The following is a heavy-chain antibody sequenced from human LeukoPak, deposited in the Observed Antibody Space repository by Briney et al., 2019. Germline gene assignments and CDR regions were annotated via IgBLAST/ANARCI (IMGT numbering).Heavy chain of an antibody. CDR3: VREDSSGWFDY. J-gene: IGHJ4*02. CDR2: IYHSGST. CDR1: GGSISSSNW. Sequence: SETLSLTCAVSGGSISSSNWWSWVRQPPGKGLEWIGEIYHSGSTNYNPSLKSRVTISVDKSENQFSLKLSSVTAADTAVYYCVREDSSGWFDYWGQGTLVTVSS. D-gene: IGHD6-19*01. V-gene: IGHV4-4*02.